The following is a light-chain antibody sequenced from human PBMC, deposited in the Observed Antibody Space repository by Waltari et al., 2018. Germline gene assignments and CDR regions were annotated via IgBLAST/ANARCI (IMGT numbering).Light chain of an antibody. CDR2: GAS. J-gene: IGKJ1*01. CDR1: PSVSSRY. CDR3: QQYVSSWT. V-gene: IGKV3-20*01. Sequence: EIVLTKSPGTLSLSPGERATLSCRASPSVSSRYLAWYQQKPGQAPRLLIYGASSRATGIPDRFSGSGSGTDFTLTISRLEPEDFAVYYCQQYVSSWTFGQGTKVEIK.